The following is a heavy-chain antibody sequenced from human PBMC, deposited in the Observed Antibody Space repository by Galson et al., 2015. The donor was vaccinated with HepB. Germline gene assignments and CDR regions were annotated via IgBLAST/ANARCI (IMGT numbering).Heavy chain of an antibody. CDR3: ARTNYDGSGTSDAFDI. CDR1: GVSASSGSYY. V-gene: IGHV4-61*01. D-gene: IGHD3-22*01. J-gene: IGHJ3*02. CDR2: IYYSGST. Sequence: ETLSLTCTVSGVSASSGSYYWSWIRQPPGKGLEWIGYIYYSGSTKNNPSLKSRVTISVDTSKSQLSLKLNSVTAADTAVYYCARTNYDGSGTSDAFDIWGQGTMVTVSS.